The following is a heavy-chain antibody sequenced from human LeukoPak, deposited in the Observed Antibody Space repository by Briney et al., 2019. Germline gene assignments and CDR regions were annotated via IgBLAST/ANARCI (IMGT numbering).Heavy chain of an antibody. J-gene: IGHJ4*02. CDR2: MNPNSGNT. CDR1: GYTFTSYD. D-gene: IGHD3-3*01. Sequence: ASVKVSCKASGYTFTSYDINWVRQATGQGLEWMGWMNPNSGNTGYAQKFQGRVTMTRNTSISTAYMELSSLRSEDTAVYYCARSADAFWSGYSEPAGFDYWGQGTLVTVSS. CDR3: ARSADAFWSGYSEPAGFDY. V-gene: IGHV1-8*01.